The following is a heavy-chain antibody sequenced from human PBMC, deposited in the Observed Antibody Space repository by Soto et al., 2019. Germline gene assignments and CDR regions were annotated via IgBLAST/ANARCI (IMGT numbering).Heavy chain of an antibody. CDR2: IYHSGST. CDR3: ARDRGGYYGSGSSYYGMDV. V-gene: IGHV4-4*02. J-gene: IGHJ6*04. Sequence: SETLSLTCAVSGGSISSSNWWSWVRQPPGKGLEWIGEIYHSGSTNYNPSLKSRVTISVDKSKNQFSLKLSSVTAADTAVYYCARDRGGYYGSGSSYYGMDVWGKGTTVT. D-gene: IGHD3-10*01. CDR1: GGSISSSNW.